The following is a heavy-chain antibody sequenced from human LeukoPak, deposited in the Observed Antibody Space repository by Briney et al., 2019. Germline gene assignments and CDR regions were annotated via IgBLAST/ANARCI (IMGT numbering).Heavy chain of an antibody. V-gene: IGHV4-30-2*01. CDR2: IYHSGST. J-gene: IGHJ3*02. CDR3: ARDGGANWGSRGAFDI. CDR1: GGSISSGGYY. Sequence: SETLSLTCTVSGGSISSGGYYWSWIRQPPGKGLEWIGYIYHSGSTYYNPSLKSRVTISVDRSKNQFSLKLSSVTAADTAVYYCARDGGANWGSRGAFDIWGQGTMVTVSS. D-gene: IGHD7-27*01.